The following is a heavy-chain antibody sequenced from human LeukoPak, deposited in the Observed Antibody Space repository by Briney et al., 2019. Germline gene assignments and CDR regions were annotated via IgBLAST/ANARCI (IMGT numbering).Heavy chain of an antibody. D-gene: IGHD2-15*01. Sequence: GGSLRLSCTASGFTFGDYAMSWVRQAPGKGLEWVGFIRSKAYGGTTEYAASVKGRFTISRDDSKSIAYLQMNSLKTEDTAVYYCTRDSGGPDAFDIWGQGTMVTVSS. J-gene: IGHJ3*02. CDR3: TRDSGGPDAFDI. CDR2: IRSKAYGGTT. CDR1: GFTFGDYA. V-gene: IGHV3-49*04.